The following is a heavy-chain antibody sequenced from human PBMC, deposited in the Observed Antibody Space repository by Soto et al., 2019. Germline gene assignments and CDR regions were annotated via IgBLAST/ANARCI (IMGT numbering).Heavy chain of an antibody. V-gene: IGHV4-39*01. J-gene: IGHJ5*02. CDR3: AREAVAPPYWFDP. CDR1: GGSISSSSYY. CDR2: IYYSGST. D-gene: IGHD6-19*01. Sequence: ASETLSLTCTVSGGSISSSSYYWGWIRQPPGKGLEWIGSIYYSGSTYYNPSLKSRVTISVDTSKNQFSLKLSSVTAADTAVYYCAREAVAPPYWFDPWGQGTLVTVSS.